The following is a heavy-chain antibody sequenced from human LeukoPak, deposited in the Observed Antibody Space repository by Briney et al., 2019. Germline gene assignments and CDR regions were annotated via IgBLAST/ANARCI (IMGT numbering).Heavy chain of an antibody. CDR2: ISAYNGYT. D-gene: IGHD3-22*01. CDR3: ARDRSPRHYYDTSGYHGAADY. J-gene: IGHJ4*02. Sequence: RASVKVSCKASGYTFTSYGISWVRQAPGQGLEWMGWISAYNGYTKYAQKLQGRVTMTTDTSTSTAYMELRSLRSDDTAVYYCARDRSPRHYYDTSGYHGAADYWGQGTRVSVSS. V-gene: IGHV1-18*01. CDR1: GYTFTSYG.